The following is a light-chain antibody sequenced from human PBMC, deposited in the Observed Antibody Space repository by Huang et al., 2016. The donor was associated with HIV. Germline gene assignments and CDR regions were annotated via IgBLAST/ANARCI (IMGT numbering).Light chain of an antibody. Sequence: EIVMTQSPATLSVSPGERATLSCRASQNIGDNLSWYQHKPGQAPRLLSDGASTRATGIPPRFSGSGSGTEFTLTISGLESEDFAVYYCQQFNNWPPRFTFGPGTTVDVK. V-gene: IGKV3-15*01. CDR2: GAS. CDR1: QNIGDN. J-gene: IGKJ3*01. CDR3: QQFNNWPPRFT.